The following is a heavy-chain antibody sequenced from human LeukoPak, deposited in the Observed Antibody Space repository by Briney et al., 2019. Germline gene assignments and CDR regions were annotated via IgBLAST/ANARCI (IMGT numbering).Heavy chain of an antibody. V-gene: IGHV4-30-4*08. Sequence: SQTLSLTCTVSGDSISSDDYYWTWIRQPPGKGLEWIGYIFYSGSTYYNPSLKSRVTISVDTSKNQFSLKLSSVTAADTAVYYCASGGSGAFDIWGQGTMVTVSS. J-gene: IGHJ3*02. CDR3: ASGGSGAFDI. D-gene: IGHD3-10*01. CDR1: GDSISSDDYY. CDR2: IFYSGST.